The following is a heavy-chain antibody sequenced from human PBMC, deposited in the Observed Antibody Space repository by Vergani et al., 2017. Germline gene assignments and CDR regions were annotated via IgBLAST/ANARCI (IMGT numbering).Heavy chain of an antibody. CDR2: IKEDGSET. CDR1: GFTFSDYY. Sequence: VQLVESGGGLVKPGGSLRLSCAASGFTFSDYYMSWIRQAPGKGLEWVANIKEDGSETFYVDSVMGRFTISRDNAKNSLYLQMNSLRAEATGVYYCARDRYYLGSGSYPYFYYYGLDVWGQGTAVTVSS. V-gene: IGHV3-7*01. J-gene: IGHJ6*02. CDR3: ARDRYYLGSGSYPYFYYYGLDV. D-gene: IGHD3-10*01.